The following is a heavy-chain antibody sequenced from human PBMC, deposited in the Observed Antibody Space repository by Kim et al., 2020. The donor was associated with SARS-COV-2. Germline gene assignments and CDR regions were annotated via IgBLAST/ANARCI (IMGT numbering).Heavy chain of an antibody. D-gene: IGHD3-10*01. CDR1: GFTFGDYA. V-gene: IGHV3-49*04. CDR3: TRDQVTMVRGVTYYGMDV. J-gene: IGHJ6*02. Sequence: GGSLRLSCTASGFTFGDYAMSWVRQAPGKGLEWVGFIRSKAYGGTTEYAASVKGRFTISRDDSKSIAYLQMNSLKTEDTAVYYCTRDQVTMVRGVTYYGMDVWGQGTTVTVSS. CDR2: IRSKAYGGTT.